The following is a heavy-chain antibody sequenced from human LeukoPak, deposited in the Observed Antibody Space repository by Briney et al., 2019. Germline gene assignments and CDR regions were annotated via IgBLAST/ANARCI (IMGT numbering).Heavy chain of an antibody. V-gene: IGHV4-61*02. CDR1: GGSISSGSYY. Sequence: PSETLSLTCTVSGGSISSGSYYWSWIRQPAGKGLEWIGRIYTSGSTNYNPSLKSRVTISVDTSKNQFSLKLSSVTAADTAVYYCARDYYDSSGYYGGDWFDPWGQGTLVTVSS. CDR2: IYTSGST. J-gene: IGHJ5*02. D-gene: IGHD3-22*01. CDR3: ARDYYDSSGYYGGDWFDP.